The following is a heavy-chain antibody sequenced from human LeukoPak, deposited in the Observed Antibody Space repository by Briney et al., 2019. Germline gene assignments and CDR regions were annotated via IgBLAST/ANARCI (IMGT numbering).Heavy chain of an antibody. D-gene: IGHD6-13*01. V-gene: IGHV4-4*02. CDR2: IYHSGST. CDR1: GGSISSSNW. Sequence: SGTLSLTCAVSGGSISSSNWWSWVRQPPGKGLEWIGEIYHSGSTNYNPSLKSRVTISVDKSKNQFSLKLSSVTAADTAVYYCARRVREQLVQEPFDYWGQGTLVTVSS. J-gene: IGHJ4*02. CDR3: ARRVREQLVQEPFDY.